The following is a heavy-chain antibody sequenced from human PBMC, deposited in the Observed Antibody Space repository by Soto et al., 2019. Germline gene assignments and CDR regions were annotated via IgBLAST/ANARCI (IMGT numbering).Heavy chain of an antibody. V-gene: IGHV4-4*07. Sequence: SETLSLTCNVSGDSMTKYYWSWIRQPAGKGLEWIGRIYTSGSTNYNPSLKSRVTMSIDTSNNHFSLNLKSVTAADTAVYYCARTVGAAYYFDFWGRGALVTVSS. J-gene: IGHJ4*02. D-gene: IGHD1-26*01. CDR1: GDSMTKYY. CDR2: IYTSGST. CDR3: ARTVGAAYYFDF.